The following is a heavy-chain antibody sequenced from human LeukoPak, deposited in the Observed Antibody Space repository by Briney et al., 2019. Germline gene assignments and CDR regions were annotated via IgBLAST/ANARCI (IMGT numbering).Heavy chain of an antibody. J-gene: IGHJ5*02. CDR2: IYYSGST. D-gene: IGHD1-1*01. V-gene: IGHV4-39*01. CDR1: GGSISSSSYY. CDR3: ARRVLRSDWFDP. Sequence: SETLSLTCTVSGGSISSSSYYWGWIRQPPGKGLEWIGSIYYSGSTYYNPSLKSRVTISVDTSKNPFSLKLSSVTAADTAVYYCARRVLRSDWFDPWGQGTLVTVSS.